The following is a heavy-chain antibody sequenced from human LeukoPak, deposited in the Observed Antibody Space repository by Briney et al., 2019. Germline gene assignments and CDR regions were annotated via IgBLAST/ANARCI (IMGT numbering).Heavy chain of an antibody. CDR2: IYYTGT. V-gene: IGHV4-59*02. CDR1: GGSVSDYY. J-gene: IGHJ4*02. Sequence: PETLSLTCTVSGGSVSDYYWSWLRQSPGKGLEWIGYIYYTGTTYNPSLKSRVTISADTSKSQFSLKLSSVTAADTAVYYCASRKLGNDYWGQGTLVTVSS. CDR3: ASRKLGNDY. D-gene: IGHD7-27*01.